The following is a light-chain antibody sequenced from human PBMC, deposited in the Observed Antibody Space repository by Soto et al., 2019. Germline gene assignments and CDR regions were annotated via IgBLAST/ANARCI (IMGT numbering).Light chain of an antibody. J-gene: IGKJ1*01. CDR3: HKYGTSPGT. CDR1: HGVTNNY. V-gene: IGKV3-20*01. Sequence: ELVSTQAPGTLSLSPVARAILSRRASHGVTNNYLAWYQQKPGQAPRLLFFGASIRATGIPDRFSGSGSGTDFTLTISRLEPEDFAVYYCHKYGTSPGTFGKGHRGDIK. CDR2: GAS.